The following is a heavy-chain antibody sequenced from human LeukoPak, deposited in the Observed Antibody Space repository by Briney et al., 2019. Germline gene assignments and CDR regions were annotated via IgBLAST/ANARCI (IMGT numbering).Heavy chain of an antibody. D-gene: IGHD3-22*01. CDR2: IYHSGST. Sequence: TLSLTCAVSGGSISSGGYSWSWIRQPPGKGLEWIGYIYHSGSTYYNPSLKSRVTISVDRSKNQFSLKLSSVTAADTAVYYCARESSGYSGAFDIWGQGTMVTVSS. J-gene: IGHJ3*02. CDR1: GGSISSGGYS. CDR3: ARESSGYSGAFDI. V-gene: IGHV4-30-2*01.